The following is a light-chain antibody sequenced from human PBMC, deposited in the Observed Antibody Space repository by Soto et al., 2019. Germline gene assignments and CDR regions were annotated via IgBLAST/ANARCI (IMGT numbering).Light chain of an antibody. J-gene: IGLJ1*01. CDR3: NSYTSISTHV. CDR1: SSDVGGHNH. Sequence: QSALTQPASVSGSPGQSITITSTGSSSDVGGHNHVSWYQQHPGKAPKLIIYEVGNRPSGVSNRFSGSKSGNTASLTISGFQAEDEADYYCNSYTSISTHVFGTGTKLTVL. CDR2: EVG. V-gene: IGLV2-14*01.